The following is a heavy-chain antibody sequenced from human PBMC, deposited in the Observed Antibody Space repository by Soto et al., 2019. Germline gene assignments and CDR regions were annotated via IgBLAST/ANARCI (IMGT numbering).Heavy chain of an antibody. CDR3: ARVLRGWFDP. CDR1: GGSITSANW. Sequence: QVQLQELGPGLVKPSGTLSLTCAVSGGSITSANWWTWVRQPPGGGLEWIGEISHSGITNYKASLKSRVTMSVDKTKNDVSLKLTSVTAADTAVYYCARVLRGWFDPWGQGTPVTVSS. CDR2: ISHSGIT. V-gene: IGHV4-4*02. J-gene: IGHJ5*02.